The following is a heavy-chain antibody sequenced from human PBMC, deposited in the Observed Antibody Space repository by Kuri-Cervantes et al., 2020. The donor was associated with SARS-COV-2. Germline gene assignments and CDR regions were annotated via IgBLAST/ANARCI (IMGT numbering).Heavy chain of an antibody. D-gene: IGHD3-3*01. CDR3: TRHGTGYDFWSGYYGEDY. Sequence: LSLTCTVSGGSISSSSYYWGWIRQPPGKGLEWIGSIYYSGSTYYNPSLKSRVTISVDTSKNQFSLKLSSVTAADTAVYYCTRHGTGYDFWSGYYGEDYWGQGTLVTVSS. J-gene: IGHJ4*02. V-gene: IGHV4-39*01. CDR2: IYYSGST. CDR1: GGSISSSSYY.